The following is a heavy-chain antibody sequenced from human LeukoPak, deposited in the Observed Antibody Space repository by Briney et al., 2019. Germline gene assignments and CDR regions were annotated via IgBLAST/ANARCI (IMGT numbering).Heavy chain of an antibody. D-gene: IGHD3-10*01. CDR2: IIPILGIA. V-gene: IGHV1-69*04. CDR1: GGTFSSYA. J-gene: IGHJ6*02. CDR3: ARDSLNYGLGSYYYYGMDV. Sequence: SVKVSCKASGGTFSSYAISWVRQAPGQGLEWMGRIIPILGIANYAQKFQGRVTITADKSTSTAYMELSSLRSEDTAVYYCARDSLNYGLGSYYYYGMDVWGQGTTVTVSS.